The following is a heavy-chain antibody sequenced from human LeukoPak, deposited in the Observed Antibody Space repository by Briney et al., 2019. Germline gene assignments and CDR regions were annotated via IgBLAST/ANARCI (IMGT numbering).Heavy chain of an antibody. Sequence: PSETLSLTCSVSGGSVTSDYWSWVRQSPGKGLEWIGYIYYRGSTNYNPSLKSRATISVDTSKNQISLKLRSVTAADTAVYYCARDDYSSGWSESGKFPYYQYNGMVVWGQGATVIVSS. J-gene: IGHJ6*02. CDR3: ARDDYSSGWSESGKFPYYQYNGMVV. CDR2: IYYRGST. CDR1: GGSVTSDY. V-gene: IGHV4-59*02. D-gene: IGHD6-19*01.